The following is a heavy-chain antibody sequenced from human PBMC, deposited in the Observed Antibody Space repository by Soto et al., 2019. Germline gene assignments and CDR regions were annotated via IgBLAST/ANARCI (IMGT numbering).Heavy chain of an antibody. Sequence: QVQLQESGPGLVKPSQTLSLTCTVSGGSISSGGYYWSWIRQHPGKGLEWIGYIYYSGSTYYNPSLQSRVTISVDTSKNQFSLKLSSVTAADTAVYYCARGELGYCSGGSCYPYFDYWGQGTLVTVSS. CDR2: IYYSGST. CDR3: ARGELGYCSGGSCYPYFDY. D-gene: IGHD2-15*01. V-gene: IGHV4-31*03. CDR1: GGSISSGGYY. J-gene: IGHJ4*02.